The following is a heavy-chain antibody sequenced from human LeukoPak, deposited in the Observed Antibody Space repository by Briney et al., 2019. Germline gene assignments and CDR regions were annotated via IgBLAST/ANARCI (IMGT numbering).Heavy chain of an antibody. J-gene: IGHJ4*02. Sequence: PSETLSLTCTVSGGSISSSSYYWGWIRQPPGKGLEWIGSIYHSGSTYYNPSLKSRVTVSVDTSKNQFSLKLSSVTAADTAVYYCARHWISGSYSSEFDYWGQGTLVTVSS. V-gene: IGHV4-39*01. D-gene: IGHD1-26*01. CDR2: IYHSGST. CDR3: ARHWISGSYSSEFDY. CDR1: GGSISSSSYY.